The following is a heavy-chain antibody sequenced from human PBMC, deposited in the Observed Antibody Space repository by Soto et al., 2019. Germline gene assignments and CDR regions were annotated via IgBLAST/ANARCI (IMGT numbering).Heavy chain of an antibody. CDR3: ARAIYDFWCGYYFIGSSYAFDI. CDR2: IKQDGSEK. J-gene: IGHJ3*02. V-gene: IGHV3-7*04. D-gene: IGHD3-3*01. Sequence: PGGSLRLSCAASGFTFSSYWMSWVCQAPGKGLEGVANIKQDGSEKYYVDSVKGRFTISRDNAKNSLYLQMNSLRAEDTAVYYCARAIYDFWCGYYFIGSSYAFDIWGQGKMVTVSS. CDR1: GFTFSSYW.